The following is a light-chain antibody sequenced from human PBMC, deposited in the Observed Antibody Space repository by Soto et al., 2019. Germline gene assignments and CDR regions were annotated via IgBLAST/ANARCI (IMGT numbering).Light chain of an antibody. CDR1: QSVSSN. J-gene: IGKJ2*01. CDR3: QQYNNLPHT. V-gene: IGKV3-15*01. Sequence: EIVMTQSPATLSVSPGVRATLSSRASQSVSSNLAWYQRKPGQAPRLLIYGASTRATGIPARFSGSGSGTEFPLTISSLQSEDFAVYYCQQYNNLPHTFGQGTKLEIK. CDR2: GAS.